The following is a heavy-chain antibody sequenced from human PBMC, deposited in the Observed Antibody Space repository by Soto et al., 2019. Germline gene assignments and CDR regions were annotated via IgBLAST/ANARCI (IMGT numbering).Heavy chain of an antibody. D-gene: IGHD3-16*01. CDR2: IYHSGST. CDR1: GFSIRSSNW. J-gene: IGHJ6*02. CDR3: ARAIGGDIMDV. Sequence: SETQSLTCTFSGFSIRSSNWWSWVRQPPGKGLEWIGEIYHSGSTNYNPSLKGRVIISVDKSKNQFSLKLSSVTAADTAVYYCARAIGGDIMDVWGQGTTVTVSS. V-gene: IGHV4-4*02.